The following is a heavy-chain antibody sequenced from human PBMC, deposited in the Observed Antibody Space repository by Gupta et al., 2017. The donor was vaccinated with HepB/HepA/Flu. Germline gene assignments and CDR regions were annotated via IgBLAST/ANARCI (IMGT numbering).Heavy chain of an antibody. Sequence: QVELVESGGGVVQAGRSLRLSCAASGFTFSAYGMHWVRQAPGKGLEWVAATSYDGRNKYYVDSVNGRFTISRDNSKNTLYLQMNNLRAEDTGVYYCARAFGRGSRWLQASFDYWGQGILVTVSS. CDR2: TSYDGRNK. V-gene: IGHV3-30*03. J-gene: IGHJ4*02. D-gene: IGHD5-12*01. CDR3: ARAFGRGSRWLQASFDY. CDR1: GFTFSAYG.